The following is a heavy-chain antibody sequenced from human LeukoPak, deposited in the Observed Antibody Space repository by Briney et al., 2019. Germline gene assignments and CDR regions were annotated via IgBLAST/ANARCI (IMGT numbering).Heavy chain of an antibody. V-gene: IGHV4-59*01. Sequence: SETLSLTCTVSGGSISSYYWSWIRQPPGKGLEWIGYIYYSGSTNYNPSLKSRVTISVDTPKNQFSLKLSSVTAADTAVYYCAREGWQWLVHAFDIWGQGTMVTVSS. J-gene: IGHJ3*02. CDR2: IYYSGST. CDR3: AREGWQWLVHAFDI. D-gene: IGHD6-19*01. CDR1: GGSISSYY.